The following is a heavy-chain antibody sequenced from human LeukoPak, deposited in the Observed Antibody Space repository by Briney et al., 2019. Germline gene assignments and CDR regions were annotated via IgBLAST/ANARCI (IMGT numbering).Heavy chain of an antibody. CDR1: GFTFNNYA. D-gene: IGHD3-3*01. J-gene: IGHJ3*02. CDR2: VSESGDNT. CDR3: AGIRFSDAFDI. Sequence: GGSLRLSCAASGFTFNNYAMNWVRQAPGKGLEWVSSVSESGDNTHYADSVKGRFTISRDNAKNSLYLQTNSLRAEDTAVYYCAGIRFSDAFDIWGQGTMVTVSS. V-gene: IGHV3-23*01.